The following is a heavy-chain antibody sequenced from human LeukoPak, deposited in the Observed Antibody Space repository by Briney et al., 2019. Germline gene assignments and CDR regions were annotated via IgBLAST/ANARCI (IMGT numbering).Heavy chain of an antibody. V-gene: IGHV1-69*13. Sequence: SVKVSCKASGGTFSSYAISWVRQAPGQGLGWMGGIIPIFGTANYAQKFQGRVTITADESTSTAYMELSSLRSEDTAVYYCARTAPIAVAGTVYDAFDIWGQGTMVTVSS. CDR3: ARTAPIAVAGTVYDAFDI. D-gene: IGHD6-19*01. CDR1: GGTFSSYA. J-gene: IGHJ3*02. CDR2: IIPIFGTA.